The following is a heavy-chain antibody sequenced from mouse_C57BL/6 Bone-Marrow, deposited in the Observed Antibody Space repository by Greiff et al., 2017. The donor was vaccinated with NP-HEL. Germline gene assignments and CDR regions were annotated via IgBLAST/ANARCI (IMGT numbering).Heavy chain of an antibody. V-gene: IGHV5-12*01. Sequence: DVKLVESGGGLVQPGGSLKLSCAASGFTFSDYYMYWVRQTPEKRLEWVAYISNGGGSTYYPDTVKGRFTISRDNAKNTLYLQMSRLKSEDTAMYYCARHGRYAMDYWGQGTSVTVSS. CDR2: ISNGGGST. CDR3: ARHGRYAMDY. CDR1: GFTFSDYY. J-gene: IGHJ4*01.